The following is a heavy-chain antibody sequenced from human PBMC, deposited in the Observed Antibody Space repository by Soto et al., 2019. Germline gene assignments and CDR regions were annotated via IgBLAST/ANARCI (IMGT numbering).Heavy chain of an antibody. Sequence: SVKVSCKASGLTFRTSAVQWVRQGRGQRLEWVGWIVVGSGITNYAQEFQERVIITRDMSTGTVYMELSSLTSEDTAVYYCVAGAYRVSYYYYGMDVWGLGTTVTVSS. D-gene: IGHD3-16*01. J-gene: IGHJ6*02. CDR2: IVVGSGIT. CDR3: VAGAYRVSYYYYGMDV. CDR1: GLTFRTSA. V-gene: IGHV1-58*01.